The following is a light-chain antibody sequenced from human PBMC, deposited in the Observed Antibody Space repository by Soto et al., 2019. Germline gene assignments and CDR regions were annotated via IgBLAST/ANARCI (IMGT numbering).Light chain of an antibody. J-gene: IGKJ2*01. V-gene: IGKV3-20*01. CDR2: GAS. CDR1: QSVSSSY. Sequence: DIVLTQSPGTLSLSPGERATLSCRASQSVSSSYLAWYQQKPGQAPRLLIYGASSRAIGIPDRFRGSGSGTDFTLTINSLEPEDFAVYYCQQYGSSPQYTFGQGTKLEIK. CDR3: QQYGSSPQYT.